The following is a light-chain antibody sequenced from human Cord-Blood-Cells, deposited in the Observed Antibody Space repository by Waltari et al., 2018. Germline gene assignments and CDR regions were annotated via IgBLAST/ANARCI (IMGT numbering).Light chain of an antibody. Sequence: QSALTQPASVSGSPGQSITISCTGTSSDVGRYNLVSWYQQHPGKAPKLMIYEGSKRPSGVSNRFSGSKSGNTASLTISGLQAEDEADYYCRSYAGSSTLVFGGGTKLTVL. CDR1: SSDVGRYNL. CDR2: EGS. V-gene: IGLV2-23*01. J-gene: IGLJ3*02. CDR3: RSYAGSSTLV.